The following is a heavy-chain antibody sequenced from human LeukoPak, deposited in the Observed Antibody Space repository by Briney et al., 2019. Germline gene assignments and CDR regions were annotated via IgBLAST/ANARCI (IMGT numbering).Heavy chain of an antibody. V-gene: IGHV1-2*02. CDR2: INPNSGGT. D-gene: IGHD3-22*01. CDR3: ASGSSFDSSGRGFDY. Sequence: ASVKVSCKASGYTFTGYYMHWVRQAPGQGLEWMGWINPNSGGTNYAQKFQGRVTMTRDTSISTAYMELSRLRFDDTAVYYCASGSSFDSSGRGFDYWGQGTLVTVSS. J-gene: IGHJ4*02. CDR1: GYTFTGYY.